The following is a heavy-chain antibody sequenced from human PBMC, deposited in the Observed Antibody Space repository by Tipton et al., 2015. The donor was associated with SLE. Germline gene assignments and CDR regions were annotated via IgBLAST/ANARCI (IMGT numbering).Heavy chain of an antibody. Sequence: SLRLSCAASGFTFSSYGMHWVRQAPGKGLEWVAVIWYDGSNKYYADSVKGRFTISRDNAKNSLYLQMNSLRAEDTALYYCAKGSNGMDVWGQGTTVTVSS. CDR3: AKGSNGMDV. J-gene: IGHJ6*02. CDR2: IWYDGSNK. V-gene: IGHV3-33*03. CDR1: GFTFSSYG.